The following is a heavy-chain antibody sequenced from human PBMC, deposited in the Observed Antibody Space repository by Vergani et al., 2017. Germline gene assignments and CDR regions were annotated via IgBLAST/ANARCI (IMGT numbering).Heavy chain of an antibody. CDR1: GYTFTSYG. CDR2: ISAYNGNT. V-gene: IGHV1-18*01. CDR3: ARDSIPPPYYDILTGPNLYGFPPGDY. D-gene: IGHD3-9*01. J-gene: IGHJ4*02. Sequence: QVQLVQSGAEVKTPGASVKVSCKASGYTFTSYGISWVRQAPGQGLEWMGWISAYNGNTNYAQKLQGRVTMTTDTSTSTAYMELRSLRSDDTAVYYCARDSIPPPYYDILTGPNLYGFPPGDYWGQGTLVTVSS.